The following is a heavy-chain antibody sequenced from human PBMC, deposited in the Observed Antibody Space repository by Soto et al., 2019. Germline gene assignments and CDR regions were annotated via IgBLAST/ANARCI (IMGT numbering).Heavy chain of an antibody. CDR1: GYTFTSYG. CDR2: ISAHNGNT. V-gene: IGHV1-18*01. CDR3: ARGRYGDY. J-gene: IGHJ4*02. Sequence: QVHLVQSGAEVKKPGASVKVSCKASGYTFTSYGITWVRQAPGHGLEWMGWISAHNGNTDYAQKLQGRGIVTRDTSTSTAYMELRSLISDDTAVYYCARGRYGDYWGQGALVTVSS. D-gene: IGHD1-1*01.